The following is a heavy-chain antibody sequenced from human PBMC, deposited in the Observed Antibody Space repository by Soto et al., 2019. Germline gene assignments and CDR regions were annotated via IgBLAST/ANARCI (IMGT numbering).Heavy chain of an antibody. CDR1: GYTFTSYG. D-gene: IGHD4-17*01. Sequence: ASVKVSCNASGYTFTSYGIIWLRQAPGQWLEWMGWISAYNGNTNYAQKLQGRVTMTTDTSTSTAYMELRSMRSDDTAVYYCARTVTTVTTWDIWGQGTMVTVSS. CDR2: ISAYNGNT. CDR3: ARTVTTVTTWDI. V-gene: IGHV1-18*01. J-gene: IGHJ3*02.